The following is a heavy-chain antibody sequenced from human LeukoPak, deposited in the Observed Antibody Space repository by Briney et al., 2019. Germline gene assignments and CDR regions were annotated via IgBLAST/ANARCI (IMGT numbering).Heavy chain of an antibody. CDR1: EYTFTGYY. V-gene: IGHV1-3*03. D-gene: IGHD4-11*01. Sequence: ASVKVSCKASEYTFTGYYIHWVRQPPGQRLDWMGWINAGNGNTKYSQEFQGRVTITRDTSASTAYMELSSLRSEDMAVYYCARAQPNYSNYVGDAFDIWGQGTMVTVSS. J-gene: IGHJ3*02. CDR2: INAGNGNT. CDR3: ARAQPNYSNYVGDAFDI.